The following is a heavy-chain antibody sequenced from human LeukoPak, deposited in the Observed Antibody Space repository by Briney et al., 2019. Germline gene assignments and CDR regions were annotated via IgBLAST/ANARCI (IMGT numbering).Heavy chain of an antibody. CDR1: GGSISSGSYY. J-gene: IGHJ4*02. Sequence: SETLSLTCTVSGGSISSGSYYWSWIRQPAGKGLEWIGRIYTSGSTSYNPSLKSRVTISVDKSKNQFSLKLSSVTAADTAVYYCARDFSGYYNYWGQGTLVTVSS. CDR2: IYTSGST. D-gene: IGHD3-22*01. V-gene: IGHV4-61*02. CDR3: ARDFSGYYNY.